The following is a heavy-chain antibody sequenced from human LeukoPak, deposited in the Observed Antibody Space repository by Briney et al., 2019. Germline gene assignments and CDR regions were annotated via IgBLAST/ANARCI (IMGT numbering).Heavy chain of an antibody. Sequence: GGSLRLSCAASGFTFSSYEMNWVGQAPGKGLEWVSYISSSGSTIYYADTVKGRFNNTRDNAKNSLYLQMNSLRAEDTAVYYCARGGYGDYVRVDYWGQGTLVTVSS. CDR1: GFTFSSYE. CDR3: ARGGYGDYVRVDY. CDR2: ISSSGSTI. V-gene: IGHV3-48*03. J-gene: IGHJ4*02. D-gene: IGHD4-17*01.